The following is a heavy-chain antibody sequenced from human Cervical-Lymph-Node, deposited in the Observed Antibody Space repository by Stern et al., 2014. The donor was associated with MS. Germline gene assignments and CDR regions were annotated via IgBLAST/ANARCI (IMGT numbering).Heavy chain of an antibody. J-gene: IGHJ3*01. Sequence: QVQLVESGGGVVQPWRSLSLSCAASAFSFRDYAMHWVRQAPRTGLEWTAVTCYEETNRHNADSVQGRFIITRVNSDNTLYLQLNSLRAEDTALCYCARDRLPYDGGTFDLWGQGTMVIVSS. V-gene: IGHV3-30-3*01. CDR3: ARDRLPYDGGTFDL. D-gene: IGHD6-25*01. CDR2: TCYEETNR. CDR1: AFSFRDYA.